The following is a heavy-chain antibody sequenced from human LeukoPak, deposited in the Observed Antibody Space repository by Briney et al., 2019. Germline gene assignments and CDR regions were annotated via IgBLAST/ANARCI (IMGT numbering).Heavy chain of an antibody. V-gene: IGHV3-23*01. CDR3: AREGWSSCLDY. Sequence: GGSLRLSCAASGFTFTNYAMSWVRQAPGKGLEWVSGIYGSGGSTYYADSVKGRFTISRDNSKNTLYLQMNSLRAEDTAVYYCAREGWSSCLDYWGQGTLVTVSS. CDR2: IYGSGGST. J-gene: IGHJ4*02. CDR1: GFTFTNYA. D-gene: IGHD6-13*01.